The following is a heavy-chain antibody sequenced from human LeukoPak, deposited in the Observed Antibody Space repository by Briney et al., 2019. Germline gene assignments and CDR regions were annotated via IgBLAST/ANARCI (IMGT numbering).Heavy chain of an antibody. D-gene: IGHD6-13*01. CDR3: ARDRSSSWFYYYYYYMDV. CDR1: GFTFSSYW. J-gene: IGHJ6*03. V-gene: IGHV3-74*01. CDR2: INSDGSST. Sequence: GGSLRLPCAASGFTFSSYWMHWVRQAPGKGLVWVSRINSDGSSTSYADSVKGRFTISRDNAKNTLYLQMNSLRAEDTAVYYCARDRSSSWFYYYYYYMDVWGKGTTVTVSS.